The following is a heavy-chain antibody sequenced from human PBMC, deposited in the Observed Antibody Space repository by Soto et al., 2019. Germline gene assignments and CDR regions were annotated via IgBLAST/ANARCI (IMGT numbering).Heavy chain of an antibody. D-gene: IGHD2-15*01. CDR3: ARWGSAVVVAANRGGFDP. CDR1: GGSFSGYY. CDR2: INHSGST. V-gene: IGHV4-34*01. J-gene: IGHJ5*02. Sequence: QVQLQQWGAGLLKPSETLSLTCAVYGGSFSGYYWSWIRQPPVKGLEWIGEINHSGSTNYNPSLKSRVTISVDTSKNQFSLKLSSVTAADTAVYYCARWGSAVVVAANRGGFDPWGQGTLVTVSS.